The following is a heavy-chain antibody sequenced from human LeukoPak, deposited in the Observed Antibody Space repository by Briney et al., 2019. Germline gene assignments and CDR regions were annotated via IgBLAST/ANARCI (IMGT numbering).Heavy chain of an antibody. CDR2: FYHSGST. Sequence: SETLCLTCAVSGYSISGGYYCGWLRQPPGKGLGGIGSFYHSGSTYYNPSLKSRVTISVDTTKNQFSLKLSSVTAADTAVYYCARGPPIVVVTAQLDYWGQGTLVTVSS. V-gene: IGHV4-38-2*01. CDR3: ARGPPIVVVTAQLDY. J-gene: IGHJ4*02. CDR1: GYSISGGYY. D-gene: IGHD2-21*02.